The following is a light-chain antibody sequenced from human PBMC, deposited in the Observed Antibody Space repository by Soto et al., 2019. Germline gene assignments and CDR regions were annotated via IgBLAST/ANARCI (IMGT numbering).Light chain of an antibody. V-gene: IGKV1-33*01. CDR3: QQYQNLPYT. CDR1: QDINTY. J-gene: IGKJ2*01. CDR2: DSF. Sequence: DIQMTQSPPSLSASVGDRVTISCQASQDINTYLNWYQQKPGKAPNLLIYDSFNLETGVPSRFSGSGSGTDFTLTISSLQPEDIGTFYCQQYQNLPYTFGQGTKLEIK.